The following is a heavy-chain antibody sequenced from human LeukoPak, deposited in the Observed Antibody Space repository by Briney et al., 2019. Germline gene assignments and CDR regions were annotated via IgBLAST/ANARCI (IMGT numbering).Heavy chain of an antibody. CDR1: GFTFSSYG. J-gene: IGHJ5*02. CDR3: ARDSRRYYYGSGSPPEFDP. V-gene: IGHV3-33*01. CDR2: IWYDGSNK. D-gene: IGHD3-10*01. Sequence: PGGSLRLSCAASGFTFSSYGMHWVRQAPGKGLEWVAVIWYDGSNKYYADSVKGRFTISRDNSKNTLYLQMNSLRAEDTAVYYCARDSRRYYYGSGSPPEFDPWGQGTLVTVSS.